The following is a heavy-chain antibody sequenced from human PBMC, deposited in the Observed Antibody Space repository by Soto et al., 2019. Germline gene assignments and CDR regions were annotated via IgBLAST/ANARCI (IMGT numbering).Heavy chain of an antibody. CDR1: GASISTGGCS. Sequence: QVQLQESGSGLVKPSQTLSLTCSVSGASISTGGCSWSWVRLPPGRALEWIGYIFDTGKTYFSASFKSQVTMSVDMAQNQSSLRLESVTAADTAIYFCACLDGNNRDIELWGRGTLVTVSS. CDR2: IFDTGKT. J-gene: IGHJ2*01. V-gene: IGHV4-30-2*01. CDR3: ACLDGNNRDIEL.